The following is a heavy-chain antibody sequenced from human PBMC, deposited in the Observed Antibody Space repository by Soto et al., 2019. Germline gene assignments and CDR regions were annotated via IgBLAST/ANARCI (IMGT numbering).Heavy chain of an antibody. J-gene: IGHJ4*02. CDR2: IWYDGSNK. CDR1: GFTFSSYG. Sequence: QVQLVESGGGVVQPGRSLRLSCAASGFTFSSYGMHWVRQAPGKGLEWVAVIWYDGSNKYYADSVKGRFTISRDNSKNTLYLQMNSLRAEDTAVYYCAREPNEGLQSQFDYWGQGTLVTVSS. V-gene: IGHV3-33*01. D-gene: IGHD5-12*01. CDR3: AREPNEGLQSQFDY.